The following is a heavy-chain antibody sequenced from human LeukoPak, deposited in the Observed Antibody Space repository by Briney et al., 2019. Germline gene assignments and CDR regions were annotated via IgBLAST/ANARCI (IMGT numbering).Heavy chain of an antibody. D-gene: IGHD2-2*01. CDR1: GGSISSSSYY. Sequence: SETLSLTCTVSGGSISSSSYYWGWIRQPPGKGLEWIGSIYYSGNTYYNPSLKSRVTISVDTSKNQFSLKLSSVTAADTAVYYCARESVGTSCFFDYWGQGTLVTVSS. CDR3: ARESVGTSCFFDY. V-gene: IGHV4-39*07. CDR2: IYYSGNT. J-gene: IGHJ4*02.